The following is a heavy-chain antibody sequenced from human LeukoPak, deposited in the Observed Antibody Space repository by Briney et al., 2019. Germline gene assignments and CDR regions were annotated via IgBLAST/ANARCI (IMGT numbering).Heavy chain of an antibody. CDR1: GFTFSSYS. Sequence: GGSLRLSCAASGFTFSSYSMNWVRQAPGKGLEWVSSISSSSSYIYYADSVKGRFTISRDNAKNSLYLQMNSLRAEDTAVYYCARGGPLARTTDYWGQGTLVTVSS. CDR2: ISSSSSYI. CDR3: ARGGPLARTTDY. D-gene: IGHD1-1*01. J-gene: IGHJ4*02. V-gene: IGHV3-21*01.